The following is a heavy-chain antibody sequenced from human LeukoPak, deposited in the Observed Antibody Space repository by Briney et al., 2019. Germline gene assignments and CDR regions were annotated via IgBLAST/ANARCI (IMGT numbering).Heavy chain of an antibody. CDR1: GDSISSYH. Sequence: SETLSLTCTVSGDSISSYHWSWIRQPPGRGLEWIGYIYYSGSTNYNPSLKSRVTISLDTSNNQFSLKLSSVTAADTAIYYCATYTRHCSGATRYSIDYWGQGTLVTVSS. D-gene: IGHD2-15*01. V-gene: IGHV4-59*08. CDR3: ATYTRHCSGATRYSIDY. J-gene: IGHJ4*02. CDR2: IYYSGST.